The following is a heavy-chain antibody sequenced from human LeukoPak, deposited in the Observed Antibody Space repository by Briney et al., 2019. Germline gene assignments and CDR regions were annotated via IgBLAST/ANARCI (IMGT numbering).Heavy chain of an antibody. V-gene: IGHV4-4*07. D-gene: IGHD5-18*01. CDR1: GGSISSYY. Sequence: SETLSLTCTVSGGSISSYYWSWIRQPAGKGPEWIGRIYISGSTNYNPSLKSRVTMSVDTSKNQFSLKLSSVTAADTAVYYCASGLRRIQLWLLDYWGQGTLVTVSS. J-gene: IGHJ4*02. CDR3: ASGLRRIQLWLLDY. CDR2: IYISGST.